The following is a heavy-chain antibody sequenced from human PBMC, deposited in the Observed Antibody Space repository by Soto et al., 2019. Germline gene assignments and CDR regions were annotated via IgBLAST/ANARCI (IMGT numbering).Heavy chain of an antibody. V-gene: IGHV4-31*03. CDR3: AGGPSRITIFGVVTEPPFDY. J-gene: IGHJ4*02. CDR2: IYYSGST. Sequence: PSETLSLTCSVSGGSVSYNSYYWGWIRQPPGKGLEWIGYIYYSGSTYYNPSLKSRVTISVDTSKNQFSLKLSSVTAADTAVYYCAGGPSRITIFGVVTEPPFDYWGQGTLVTVSS. D-gene: IGHD3-3*01. CDR1: GGSVSYNSYY.